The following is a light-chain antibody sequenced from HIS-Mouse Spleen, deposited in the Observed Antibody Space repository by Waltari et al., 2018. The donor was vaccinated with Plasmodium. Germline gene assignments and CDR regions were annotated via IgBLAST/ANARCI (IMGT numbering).Light chain of an antibody. CDR2: EGS. CDR1: SRDVGSSNL. Sequence: QSALPQPASVSGSPAQSITISCTGTSRDVGSSNLVSWSQQHPGKAPKLMIYEGSKRPSGVSNRFSGSKSGNTASLTISGLQAEDEADYYCCSYAGSSTFVFGGGTKLTVL. V-gene: IGLV2-23*03. J-gene: IGLJ3*02. CDR3: CSYAGSSTFV.